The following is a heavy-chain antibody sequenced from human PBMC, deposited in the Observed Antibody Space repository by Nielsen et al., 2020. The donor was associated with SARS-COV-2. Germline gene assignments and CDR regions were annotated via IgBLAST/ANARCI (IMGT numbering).Heavy chain of an antibody. CDR1: RFTFHHYA. Sequence: GESLKTSCAASRFTFHHYAMHWVRQAPGKGLERVAGRSWNSGSIGYADSVKGQFTISRDNAKNSLYLQMNSLRAEDTALYYCATGEVPGIAAAAFRSGMDVWGQGTTVTVSS. V-gene: IGHV3-9*01. J-gene: IGHJ6*02. CDR2: RSWNSGSI. D-gene: IGHD6-13*01. CDR3: ATGEVPGIAAAAFRSGMDV.